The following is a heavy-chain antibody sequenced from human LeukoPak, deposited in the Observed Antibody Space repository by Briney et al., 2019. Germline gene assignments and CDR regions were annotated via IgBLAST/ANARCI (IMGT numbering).Heavy chain of an antibody. CDR2: IYYSGST. D-gene: IGHD4-17*01. CDR3: ARHDYGDYGGVDY. V-gene: IGHV4-39*01. Sequence: KSSETLSLTCTVSGDSISSSSSYWGWIRQPPGEGLEWIGSIYYSGSTYYNPSLKSRVTISVDTSKNQFSLKLSSVTAADTAVYYCARHDYGDYGGVDYWGQGTLVTVSS. CDR1: GDSISSSSSY. J-gene: IGHJ4*02.